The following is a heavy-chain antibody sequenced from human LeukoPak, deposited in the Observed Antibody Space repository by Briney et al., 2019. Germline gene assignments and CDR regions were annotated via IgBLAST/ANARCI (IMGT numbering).Heavy chain of an antibody. D-gene: IGHD3-10*01. CDR3: ARSTPGELWFGELLYNWFDP. J-gene: IGHJ5*02. Sequence: SVKVPCKASGGTFSSYAISWVRQAPGQGLEWMGRIIPILGIANYAQKFQGRVTITADKSTSTAYMELSSLRSEDTAVYYCARSTPGELWFGELLYNWFDPWGQGTLVTVSS. V-gene: IGHV1-69*04. CDR2: IIPILGIA. CDR1: GGTFSSYA.